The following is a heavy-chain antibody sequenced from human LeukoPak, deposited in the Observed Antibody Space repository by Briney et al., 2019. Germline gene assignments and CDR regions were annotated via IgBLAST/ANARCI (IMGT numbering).Heavy chain of an antibody. CDR2: IKQDGSEK. CDR1: GFTFSSYW. CDR3: VRAEAEYSSSPAWYYYYMDV. D-gene: IGHD6-6*01. Sequence: GGSLRLSCAASGFTFSSYWMSWVRQAPGKGLEWVANIKQDGSEKYYVDSVKGRFTISRDNAKNSLYLQMNSLRAEDTAVYYCVRAEAEYSSSPAWYYYYMDVWGKGTTVTVSS. J-gene: IGHJ6*03. V-gene: IGHV3-7*01.